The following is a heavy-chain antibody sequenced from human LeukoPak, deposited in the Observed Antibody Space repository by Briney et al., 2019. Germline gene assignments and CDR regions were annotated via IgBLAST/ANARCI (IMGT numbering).Heavy chain of an antibody. D-gene: IGHD2-2*01. CDR2: IYYSGST. CDR3: ARTQLLSPTYYYYYMDV. J-gene: IGHJ6*03. Sequence: SETLSLTCTVSGGSISSGDYYWSWIRQPPGKGLEWIGYIYYSGSTYYNPSLKSRVTISVDTSKNQFSPKLSSVTAADTAVYYCARTQLLSPTYYYYYMDVWGKGTTVTVSS. CDR1: GGSISSGDYY. V-gene: IGHV4-30-4*08.